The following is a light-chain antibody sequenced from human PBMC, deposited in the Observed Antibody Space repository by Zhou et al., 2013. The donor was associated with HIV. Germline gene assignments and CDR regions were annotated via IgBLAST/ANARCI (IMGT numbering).Light chain of an antibody. CDR3: MQALQTPPT. CDR2: LGS. J-gene: IGKJ1*01. Sequence: DVVMTQSPLSLPVTLGQPASISCRSSQSLLHSNGYNYLDWYLQKPGQSPQLLIYLGSNRASGVPDRFSGSGSGTDFTLKIGRVEAEDVGVYYCMQALQTPPTFGQGTKVEIK. V-gene: IGKV2-28*01. CDR1: QSLLHSNGYNY.